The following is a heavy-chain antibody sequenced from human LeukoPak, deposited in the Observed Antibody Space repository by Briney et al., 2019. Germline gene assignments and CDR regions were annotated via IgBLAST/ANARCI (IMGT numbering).Heavy chain of an antibody. J-gene: IGHJ4*02. V-gene: IGHV1-69*04. CDR3: AREPPNEDEAMVGSHAGY. D-gene: IGHD5-18*01. Sequence: ASVKVSCKASGGTFSSYAISRVRQAPGQGLEWMGRIIPILGIANYAQKFQGRVTITADKSTSTAYMELSSLRSEDTAVYYCAREPPNEDEAMVGSHAGYWGQGTLVTVSS. CDR2: IIPILGIA. CDR1: GGTFSSYA.